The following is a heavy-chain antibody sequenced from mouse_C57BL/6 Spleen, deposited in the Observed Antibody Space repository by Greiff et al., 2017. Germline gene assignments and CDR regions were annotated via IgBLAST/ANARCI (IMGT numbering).Heavy chain of an antibody. J-gene: IGHJ1*03. Sequence: QVQLKQSGAELVKPGASVKLSCKASGYTFTSYWMQWVKQRPGQGLEWIGEIDPSDSYTNYNQKFKGKATLTVDTSSSTAYMQLSSLTSEDSAVYYCARKAHYGSSPYWYFDVWGTGTTVTVSS. CDR1: GYTFTSYW. CDR2: IDPSDSYT. V-gene: IGHV1-50*01. CDR3: ARKAHYGSSPYWYFDV. D-gene: IGHD1-1*01.